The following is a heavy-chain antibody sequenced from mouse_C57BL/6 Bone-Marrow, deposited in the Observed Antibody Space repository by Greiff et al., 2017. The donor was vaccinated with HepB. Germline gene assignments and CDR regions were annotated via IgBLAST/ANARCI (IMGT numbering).Heavy chain of an antibody. D-gene: IGHD2-5*01. J-gene: IGHJ3*01. Sequence: EVHLVESGGGLVKPGGSLNFSCAASGFTFSGYALSWVRKTPEKGLEWVATISDGGSYTNYPDNVKGRFTISRDNAKNTLYLQMSHLKSEDTAMYYCARDSNSWFAYWGQGTLVTVSA. V-gene: IGHV5-4*01. CDR2: ISDGGSYT. CDR3: ARDSNSWFAY. CDR1: GFTFSGYA.